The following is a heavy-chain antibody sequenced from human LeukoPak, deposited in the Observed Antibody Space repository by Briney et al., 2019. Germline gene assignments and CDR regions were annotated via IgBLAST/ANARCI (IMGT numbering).Heavy chain of an antibody. D-gene: IGHD2-2*01. Sequence: AASVKVSCKASGGTFSSYAISWVRQAPGQGLEWMGGIIPIFGTANYAQKFQGRVTITTDESTSTAYMELSSLRSEDTAVYYCARQDCSSTSCYAGGLEPYYYYYMDVWGKGTTVTVSS. V-gene: IGHV1-69*05. CDR2: IIPIFGTA. J-gene: IGHJ6*03. CDR1: GGTFSSYA. CDR3: ARQDCSSTSCYAGGLEPYYYYYMDV.